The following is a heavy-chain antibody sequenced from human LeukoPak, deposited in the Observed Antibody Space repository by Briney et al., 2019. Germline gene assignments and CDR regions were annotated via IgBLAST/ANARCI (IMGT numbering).Heavy chain of an antibody. CDR2: ISGSAGTT. CDR1: GFTFSNAW. CDR3: VRILYGSGSYGAFDY. D-gene: IGHD3-10*01. J-gene: IGHJ4*02. Sequence: GGSLRLSCAASGFTFSNAWMSWVRQAPGKGLEWVSYISGSAGTTSYADSVKGRFTISRDNAKNSLDLQLSSLRAEDTAVYYCVRILYGSGSYGAFDYWGQGTLVTVTS. V-gene: IGHV3-11*04.